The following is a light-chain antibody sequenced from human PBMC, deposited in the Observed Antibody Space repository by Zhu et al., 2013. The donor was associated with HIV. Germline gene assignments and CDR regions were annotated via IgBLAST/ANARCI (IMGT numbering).Light chain of an antibody. Sequence: VMTQSPATLSVSPGERATLSCRASQSVSSNLAWYQQKPGQAPRLLIYGASTRASDVPARFSGSGSGTEFTLTISSLQSEDFAIYYCHQYNHWPTFGQGTRLEIK. CDR3: HQYNHWPT. V-gene: IGKV3-15*01. CDR2: GAS. CDR1: QSVSSN. J-gene: IGKJ5*01.